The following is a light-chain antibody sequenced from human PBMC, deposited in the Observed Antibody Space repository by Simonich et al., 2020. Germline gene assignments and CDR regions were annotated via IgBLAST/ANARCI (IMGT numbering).Light chain of an antibody. J-gene: IGKJ1*01. Sequence: EIVMTQSPATLPVSPGERATLSFRASQSVSSNLAWYQQKPGQAPRLLIYGASTRATGIPARFSDSGSGTEFTLTISSMQSADFAVYYCQQYNNWPRTFGQGTKVEIK. CDR1: QSVSSN. CDR3: QQYNNWPRT. V-gene: IGKV3-15*01. CDR2: GAS.